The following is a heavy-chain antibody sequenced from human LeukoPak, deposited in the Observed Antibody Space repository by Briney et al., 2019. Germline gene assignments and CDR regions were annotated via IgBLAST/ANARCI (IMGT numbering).Heavy chain of an antibody. Sequence: PGGSLRLSCAASGFTFSDYYMSWIRQAPGKGLEWVSYISSSSSYTNYADSVKGRFTISRDNAKNSLYLQMNSLRAEDTAVYYCAKAVAAEPYFDYWGQGTLVTVSS. J-gene: IGHJ4*02. CDR2: ISSSSSYT. CDR3: AKAVAAEPYFDY. CDR1: GFTFSDYY. V-gene: IGHV3-11*06. D-gene: IGHD6-19*01.